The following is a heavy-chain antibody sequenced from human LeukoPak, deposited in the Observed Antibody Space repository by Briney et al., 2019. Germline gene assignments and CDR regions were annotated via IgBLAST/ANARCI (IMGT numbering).Heavy chain of an antibody. V-gene: IGHV3-21*01. Sequence: GGSLRLSYAASGFTFSSYSMNWVRPAPGKGLEWVSSISSSSSYIYYADSVKGRFTISRDNAKNSLYLQMNSLRAEDTAVYYCASQLLITMIVDDYWGQGTLVTVSS. CDR1: GFTFSSYS. D-gene: IGHD3-22*01. CDR3: ASQLLITMIVDDY. CDR2: ISSSSSYI. J-gene: IGHJ4*02.